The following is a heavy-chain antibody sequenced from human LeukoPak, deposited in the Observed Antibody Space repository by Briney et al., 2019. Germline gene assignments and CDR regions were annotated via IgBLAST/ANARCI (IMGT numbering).Heavy chain of an antibody. Sequence: PGGSLRLSCAASGFTFSAYVIHWVRQAPGKGLEWVAFISYDGSEKYYADSVKGRFTISRDNSKNTLYLQMNSLRAEDTAVYYCARVSGLEYDFWSGYLYDFDYWGQGTLVTVSS. CDR3: ARVSGLEYDFWSGYLYDFDY. CDR2: ISYDGSEK. J-gene: IGHJ4*02. V-gene: IGHV3-30*01. D-gene: IGHD3-3*01. CDR1: GFTFSAYV.